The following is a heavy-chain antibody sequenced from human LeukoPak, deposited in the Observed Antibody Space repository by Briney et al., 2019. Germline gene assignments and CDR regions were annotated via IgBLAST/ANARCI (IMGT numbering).Heavy chain of an antibody. CDR2: INWNGGST. D-gene: IGHD3-22*01. CDR1: GFTFDDYG. J-gene: IGHJ4*02. Sequence: PGGSLRLSCAASGFTFDDYGMSWVRQAPGKGLEWVSGINWNGGSTGYADSVKGRFTISRDNAKNSLYLQMNSLRAEDTALYYCARDGGDESSGYDFDYWGQGTLVTVSS. V-gene: IGHV3-20*04. CDR3: ARDGGDESSGYDFDY.